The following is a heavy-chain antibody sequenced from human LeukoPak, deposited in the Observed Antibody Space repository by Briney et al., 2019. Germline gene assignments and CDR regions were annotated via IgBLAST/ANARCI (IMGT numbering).Heavy chain of an antibody. CDR2: MNPNSGNT. Sequence: GASVKVSCKASGYTFTSYDINWVRQATGQGLEWKGWMNPNSGNTGYAQKFQGRVTMTRNTSISTAYMELSSLRSEDTAVYYCARDPYSSSSAGYWGQGTLVTVSS. V-gene: IGHV1-8*01. J-gene: IGHJ4*02. CDR1: GYTFTSYD. CDR3: ARDPYSSSSAGY. D-gene: IGHD6-6*01.